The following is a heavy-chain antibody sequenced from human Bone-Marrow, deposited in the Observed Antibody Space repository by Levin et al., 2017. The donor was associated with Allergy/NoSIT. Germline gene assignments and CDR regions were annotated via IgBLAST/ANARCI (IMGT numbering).Heavy chain of an antibody. D-gene: IGHD6-19*01. Sequence: GESLKISCAASGFTFSVDAVHWVRQAPGKGLEWVAVMSYAADDKYYADSVKGRFTISRDISGKTFYLQMNSLRNEDTAVYYCATDPVAGKPDYFDCWGQGTLVTVS. V-gene: IGHV3-30-3*01. CDR1: GFTFSVDA. J-gene: IGHJ4*02. CDR3: ATDPVAGKPDYFDC. CDR2: MSYAADDK.